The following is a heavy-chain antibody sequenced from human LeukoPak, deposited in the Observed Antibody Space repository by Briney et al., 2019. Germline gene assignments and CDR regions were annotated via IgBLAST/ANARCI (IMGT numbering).Heavy chain of an antibody. CDR1: GGSISSGDYY. CDR3: ARIVVVPAASWASYYYYYYMDV. V-gene: IGHV4-30-4*08. J-gene: IGHJ6*03. Sequence: SQTLSLTCTVSGGSISSGDYYWSWIRQPPGKGLEWIGYIYYSGSTYHNPSLKSRVTISVDTSKNQFSLKLSSVTAADTAVYYCARIVVVPAASWASYYYYYYMDVWGKGTTVTVSS. D-gene: IGHD2-2*01. CDR2: IYYSGST.